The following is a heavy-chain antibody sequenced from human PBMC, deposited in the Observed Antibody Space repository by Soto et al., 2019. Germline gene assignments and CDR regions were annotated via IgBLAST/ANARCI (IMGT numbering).Heavy chain of an antibody. D-gene: IGHD2-2*01. J-gene: IGHJ4*02. CDR2: ISAYNGNT. Sequence: ASVKVSCKAFGYTFTSYGISWVRQAPGQGLEWMEWISAYNGNTNYAQKLQGRVTMTTDTSTSTAYMELRSLRSDDTAVYYCARSIEVVPAATSTVIPEGFDYWGQGTLVTVSS. CDR1: GYTFTSYG. CDR3: ARSIEVVPAATSTVIPEGFDY. V-gene: IGHV1-18*01.